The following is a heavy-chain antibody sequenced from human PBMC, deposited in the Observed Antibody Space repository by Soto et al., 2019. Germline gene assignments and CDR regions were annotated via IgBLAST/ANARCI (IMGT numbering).Heavy chain of an antibody. CDR3: ARRCCSGGDCPAIAFDY. CDR2: IGLIGET. Sequence: PGGSLRLSCAASGFGVTTNDMHWVRQTTGKGLEWVSSIGLIGETYYAGSVKGRFTIWRESVENSAYLKMSNLQVGDTAVYYCARRCCSGGDCPAIAFDYWSQGTRVTVYS. D-gene: IGHD2-21*02. V-gene: IGHV3-13*01. CDR1: GFGVTTND. J-gene: IGHJ4*02.